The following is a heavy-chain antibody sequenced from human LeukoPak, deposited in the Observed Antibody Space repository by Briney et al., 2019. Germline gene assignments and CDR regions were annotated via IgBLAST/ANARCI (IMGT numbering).Heavy chain of an antibody. CDR2: INPSGGST. J-gene: IGHJ4*02. CDR1: GYTFTSYY. Sequence: ASVKVSCKASGYTFTSYYMHWVRQAPGQGLEWMGTINPSGGSTSYAQKFQGRVTMTRDTSTSTVYMELSSLRSEDTAVYYCARDISYCSGGSCYLTIDYWGQGTLVTVSS. CDR3: ARDISYCSGGSCYLTIDY. D-gene: IGHD2-15*01. V-gene: IGHV1-46*01.